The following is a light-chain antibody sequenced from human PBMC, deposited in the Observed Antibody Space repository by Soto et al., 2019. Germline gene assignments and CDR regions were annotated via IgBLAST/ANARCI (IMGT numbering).Light chain of an antibody. CDR2: KAS. CDR1: QTIGSW. V-gene: IGKV1-5*03. CDR3: QQYYTYWT. Sequence: DLQMTQSPSTLSASVGDRVTITCRASQTIGSWLAWYQQKPGRAPKLLIYKASILESGVPSRFSGSGSGTEFTLTISSLQPDDFATYFCQQYYTYWTFGKGPRWISN. J-gene: IGKJ1*01.